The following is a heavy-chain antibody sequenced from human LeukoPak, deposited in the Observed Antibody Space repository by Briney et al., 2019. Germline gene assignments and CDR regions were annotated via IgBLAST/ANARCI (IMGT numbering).Heavy chain of an antibody. V-gene: IGHV4-61*02. CDR1: GGSISSGSYY. CDR3: ARGAWY. CDR2: IYTSGST. Sequence: PSQTLSLTCTVSGGSISSGSYYWSWIRQPAGKGLEWIGRIYTSGSTNYNPSLKSRVTISVDTSKNQFSLKLSSVTAADTAVYYCARGAWYWGQGTLVTVSS. J-gene: IGHJ4*02.